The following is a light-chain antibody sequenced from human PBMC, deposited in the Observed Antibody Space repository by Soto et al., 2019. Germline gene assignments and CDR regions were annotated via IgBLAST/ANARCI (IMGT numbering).Light chain of an antibody. J-gene: IGLJ1*01. Sequence: QSALTQPASVSGSPGQSITISCTGTSSDVGGYNFVSWYQQYPGKAPKLMIYEVSNRPSGVSNRFSGSKSGNTASLTISGFQAEDESDYYCSSYTGSSTRYVFGTGTKVTVL. CDR3: SSYTGSSTRYV. CDR1: SSDVGGYNF. CDR2: EVS. V-gene: IGLV2-14*01.